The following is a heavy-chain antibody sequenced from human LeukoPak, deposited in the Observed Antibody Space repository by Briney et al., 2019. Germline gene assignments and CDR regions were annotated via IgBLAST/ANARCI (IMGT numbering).Heavy chain of an antibody. J-gene: IGHJ4*02. D-gene: IGHD5-18*01. CDR2: ISNDGSKK. V-gene: IGHV3-30*18. CDR3: AKDRYSYAFEYSDS. Sequence: GRSLRLSCAASGFTFSSYGMHWVRQAPGKGLEWVAVISNDGSKKYYADSVKGRFTVSRDNSKNTLSLQVSSLRAEDTAVYYCAKDRYSYAFEYSDSWGQGTLVTVSS. CDR1: GFTFSSYG.